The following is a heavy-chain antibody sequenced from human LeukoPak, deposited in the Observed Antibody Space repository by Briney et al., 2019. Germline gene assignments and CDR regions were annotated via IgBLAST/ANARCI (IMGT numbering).Heavy chain of an antibody. V-gene: IGHV4-30-2*01. Sequence: TSETLSLTCTVSGGSISSGGYYWSWIRQPPGKGLEWIGYIYHSGSTYYNPSLKSRVTISVDRSKNQFSLKLSSVTAANTAVYYCASQYYYDPNRAFDIWGQGTMVTVSS. CDR2: IYHSGST. CDR1: GGSISSGGYY. D-gene: IGHD3-22*01. CDR3: ASQYYYDPNRAFDI. J-gene: IGHJ3*02.